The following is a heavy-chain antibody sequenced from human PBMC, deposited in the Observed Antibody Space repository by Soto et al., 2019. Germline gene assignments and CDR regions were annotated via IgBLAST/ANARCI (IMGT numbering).Heavy chain of an antibody. J-gene: IGHJ4*02. D-gene: IGHD4-17*01. V-gene: IGHV3-33*01. Sequence: QVQLVESGGXVXQXGGSLRLSCAASGFTFGRHGMHWVRQAPGKGLEWVAVIGSDGRRASYADSVKGRFPISRDNGPNTLYLQMNSLRAEETAVYYCARDDDYGDNGLDYWGQGTLVTVSS. CDR1: GFTFGRHG. CDR2: IGSDGRRA. CDR3: ARDDDYGDNGLDY.